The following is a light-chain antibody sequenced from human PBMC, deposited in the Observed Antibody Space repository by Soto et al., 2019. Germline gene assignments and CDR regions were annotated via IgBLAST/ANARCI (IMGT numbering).Light chain of an antibody. CDR1: HGISNH. CDR3: LQHDAYPYT. J-gene: IGKJ2*01. CDR2: AAS. Sequence: DVQMTQSPSAMSASVGDRVTITCRASHGISNHLACFQQKPGKVPKRLLYAASTLQSGVPSRFSGSGSGTEFTLTISSLQPEDFATYFCLQHDAYPYTFGQGTKLEIK. V-gene: IGKV1-17*03.